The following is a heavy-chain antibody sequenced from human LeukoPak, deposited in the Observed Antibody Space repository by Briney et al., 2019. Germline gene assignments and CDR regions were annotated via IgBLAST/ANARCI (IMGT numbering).Heavy chain of an antibody. D-gene: IGHD1-1*01. V-gene: IGHV4-59*01. Sequence: SETLSLTCTVSGGSISSYYWSWIRQPPGKGLEWIGYIYYSGSSNYNPSLKSRVTISVDMSKNQFSLKLNSVTAADAAVYYCARGSTTYDYWGQGTLVTVSS. J-gene: IGHJ4*02. CDR1: GGSISSYY. CDR3: ARGSTTYDY. CDR2: IYYSGSS.